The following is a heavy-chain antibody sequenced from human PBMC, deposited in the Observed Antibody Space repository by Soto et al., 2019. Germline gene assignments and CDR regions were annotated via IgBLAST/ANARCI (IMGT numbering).Heavy chain of an antibody. J-gene: IGHJ5*02. Sequence: QITLKESGPTLVKPTQTLTMTCNFSGFSLSTSGVGVGWIRQPPGKALEWLELIYWGDDKRDSPSLKSRLTISKDTSKNQVVLTMTNRDPVDTATYYWAHVVYCISFSFSNWFEPWGQGSLVTVSS. D-gene: IGHD2-2*01. CDR3: AHVVYCISFSFSNWFEP. CDR2: IYWGDDK. V-gene: IGHV2-5*02. CDR1: GFSLSTSGVG.